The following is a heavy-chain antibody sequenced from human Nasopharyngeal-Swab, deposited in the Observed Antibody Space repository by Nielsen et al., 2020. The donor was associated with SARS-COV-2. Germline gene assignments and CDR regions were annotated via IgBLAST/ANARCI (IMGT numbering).Heavy chain of an antibody. Sequence: ASVKVSCKASGYTYNTYGITWVRQAPGQGLEWMGWISAYNGNTDYAQKFQDRFTMTTDTSTSTAYMELKSLRSDDTAVYYCASLVRGSTINYFDFWGQGTLVTVSS. J-gene: IGHJ4*02. CDR2: ISAYNGNT. D-gene: IGHD3-10*01. CDR3: ASLVRGSTINYFDF. V-gene: IGHV1-18*04. CDR1: GYTYNTYG.